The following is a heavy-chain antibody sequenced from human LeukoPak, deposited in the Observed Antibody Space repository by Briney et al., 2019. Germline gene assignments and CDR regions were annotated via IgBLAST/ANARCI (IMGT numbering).Heavy chain of an antibody. CDR2: MNPNSGNT. D-gene: IGHD6-25*01. J-gene: IGHJ5*02. V-gene: IGHV1-8*01. Sequence: ASVKVSCKASGYTFTSYDINWVRQATGQGLEWMGWMNPNSGNTGYAQKFQGRVTMTRNTSISTAYMELSSLRSEDTAVYYCARDSSDHRGSPLDPWGQGTLVTVSS. CDR3: ARDSSDHRGSPLDP. CDR1: GYTFTSYD.